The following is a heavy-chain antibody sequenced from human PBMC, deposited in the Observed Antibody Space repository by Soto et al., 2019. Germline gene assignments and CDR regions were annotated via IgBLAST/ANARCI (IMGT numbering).Heavy chain of an antibody. Sequence: ASVKVSCKASGGTFSSYAISWVRQAPGQGLEWMGGIIPISGTANYAQKFQGRVTITADESTSTAYMELSSLRSEDTAVYYCARGLASYGSRAQFDYWGQGTLVTVSS. V-gene: IGHV1-69*13. CDR1: GGTFSSYA. CDR3: ARGLASYGSRAQFDY. J-gene: IGHJ4*02. D-gene: IGHD5-18*01. CDR2: IIPISGTA.